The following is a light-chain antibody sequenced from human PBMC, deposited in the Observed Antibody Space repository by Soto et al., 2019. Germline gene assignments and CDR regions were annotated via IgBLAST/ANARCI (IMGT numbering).Light chain of an antibody. CDR1: QSMSGY. CDR2: AAS. J-gene: IGKJ3*01. V-gene: IGKV1-9*01. Sequence: QSPSTLSGSVGLRVTSTCRESQSMSGYLNWYQQKPGKAPKLLIYAASSLQSGVPSRLSGSGSGTEFTLTISSLQPEDFATYYCQQLNSDPWIPFGPVSKVDVK. CDR3: QQLNSDPWIP.